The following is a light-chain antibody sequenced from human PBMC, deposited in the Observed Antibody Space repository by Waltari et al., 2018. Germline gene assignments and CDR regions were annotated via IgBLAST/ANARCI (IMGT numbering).Light chain of an antibody. Sequence: QSVLTQPPSVSAAPGQKVTISCSGSSSNIGNTYVSWYQQLPGTAPKLLIYETNKRPSGIPDRFSGSKSGTSATLGITGLQTGDEADYYCGAWDGSLSSGVFGGGTKLTVL. V-gene: IGLV1-51*02. CDR1: SSNIGNTY. CDR2: ETN. CDR3: GAWDGSLSSGV. J-gene: IGLJ3*02.